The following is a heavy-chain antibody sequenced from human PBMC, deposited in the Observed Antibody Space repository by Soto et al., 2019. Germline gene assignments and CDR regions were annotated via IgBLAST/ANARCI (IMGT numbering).Heavy chain of an antibody. CDR1: GYTFTSYD. CDR2: MNPNTGNS. Sequence: ASVKVSCKASGYTFTSYDIYWVRQASGQGLEWMGWMNPNTGNSAYAQKFQGRVTVTSDTSINTVHMELSSLRSEDTAVYYCARRAETNGWNGFGADKYYFDFWGQGTLVTVSS. CDR3: ARRAETNGWNGFGADKYYFDF. J-gene: IGHJ4*02. V-gene: IGHV1-8*01. D-gene: IGHD1-1*01.